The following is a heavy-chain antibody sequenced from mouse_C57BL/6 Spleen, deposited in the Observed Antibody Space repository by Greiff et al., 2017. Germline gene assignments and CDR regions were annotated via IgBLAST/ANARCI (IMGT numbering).Heavy chain of an antibody. J-gene: IGHJ4*01. CDR2: ISYDGSN. V-gene: IGHV3-6*01. Sequence: EVKLVESGPGLVKPSQSLSLTCSVTGYSITSGYYWNWIRQFPGNKLEWMGYISYDGSNNYNPSLKNRISITRDTSKNQFFLKLNSVTTEDTATYYCARRGHYGSSRSDAMDYWGQGTSVTVSS. D-gene: IGHD1-1*01. CDR1: GYSITSGYY. CDR3: ARRGHYGSSRSDAMDY.